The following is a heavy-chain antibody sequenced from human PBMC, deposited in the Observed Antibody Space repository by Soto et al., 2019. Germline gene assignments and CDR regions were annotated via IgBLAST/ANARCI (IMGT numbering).Heavy chain of an antibody. Sequence: GVSQRLSSAAARLNFGIDCGNLVRQSPGKGLEWVSRIISGGTRVSYADSVKGRFIITRDNAKNTLYLEMHSLTADDTAVYYCARERTSKGGMDIWGQGTTVTLSS. CDR3: ARERTSKGGMDI. J-gene: IGHJ6*02. V-gene: IGHV3-74*01. CDR1: RLNFGIDC. CDR2: IISGGTRV.